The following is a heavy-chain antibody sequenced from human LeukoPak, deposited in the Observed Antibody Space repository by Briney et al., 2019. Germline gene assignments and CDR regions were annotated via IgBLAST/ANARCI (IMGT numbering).Heavy chain of an antibody. CDR1: GFAFSNLW. D-gene: IGHD3/OR15-3a*01. CDR3: VRDIRTGWAFDV. Sequence: GGSLRLSCAASGFAFSNLWMSWVRQAPGKGLEWVANVKQDGIEKYYVDSVNGRFTISRDNTKNPLYLQMNSLRVEHTAVYYCVRDIRTGWAFDVWGQGTVVTVSS. J-gene: IGHJ3*01. CDR2: VKQDGIEK. V-gene: IGHV3-7*04.